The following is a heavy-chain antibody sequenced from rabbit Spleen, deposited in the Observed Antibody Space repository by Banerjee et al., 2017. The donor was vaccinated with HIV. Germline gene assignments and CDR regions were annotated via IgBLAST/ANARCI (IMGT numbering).Heavy chain of an antibody. D-gene: IGHD4-1*01. Sequence: QQLVESGGGLVKPGASLTLTCKASGFSFSTSYYMCWVRQAPGKGLEWIGYIYSAIHYTYYASWAKGRFTISKTSSTTVTLQMTSLTVADTATYFCARVSETSGWGEDLWGQGTLVTVS. J-gene: IGHJ4*01. CDR2: IYSAIHYT. CDR1: GFSFSTSYY. CDR3: ARVSETSGWGEDL. V-gene: IGHV1S40*01.